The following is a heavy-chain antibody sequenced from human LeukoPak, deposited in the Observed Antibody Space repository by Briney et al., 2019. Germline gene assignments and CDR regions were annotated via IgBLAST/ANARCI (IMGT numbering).Heavy chain of an antibody. D-gene: IGHD5-18*01. CDR2: IIPIFGTA. CDR3: ASYGYSYDLYFDY. CDR1: GGTFSSYA. V-gene: IGHV1-69*13. Sequence: SVKVSCKASGGTFSSYAISWVRQAPGQGLGWMGGIIPIFGTANYAQKFQGRVTITADESTSTAYMELSSLRSEDTAVYYCASYGYSYDLYFDYWGQGTLVTVSS. J-gene: IGHJ4*02.